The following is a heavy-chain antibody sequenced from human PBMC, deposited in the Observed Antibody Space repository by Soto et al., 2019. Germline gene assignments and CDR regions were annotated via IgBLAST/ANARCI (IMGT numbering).Heavy chain of an antibody. CDR2: MNPNSGNS. CDR1: GYIFTSSD. D-gene: IGHD6-6*01. CDR3: ARSSSSADYYYNDLDV. Sequence: GASVKVSCKTSGYIFTSSDINWVRQATGRGLEYMGRMNPNSGNSAYAQQFQGRVTMTRNTSISTAYMRLSGPRSEDTAIYYCARSSSSADYYYNDLDVWGQGTTVTVSS. J-gene: IGHJ6*02. V-gene: IGHV1-8*01.